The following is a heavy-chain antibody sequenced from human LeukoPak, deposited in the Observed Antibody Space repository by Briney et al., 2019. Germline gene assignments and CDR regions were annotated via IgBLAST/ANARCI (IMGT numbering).Heavy chain of an antibody. Sequence: GGSLRLSCAASGFTFSSYGMHWVRQAPGKGLEWVAVISYDGSNKYYADSVKGRFTISRDNSKNTLYLQMNSLRAEDTAVYYCAVVAAPLDAFDIWGQGTVVTVSS. D-gene: IGHD2-15*01. CDR3: AVVAAPLDAFDI. CDR1: GFTFSSYG. CDR2: ISYDGSNK. J-gene: IGHJ3*02. V-gene: IGHV3-30*03.